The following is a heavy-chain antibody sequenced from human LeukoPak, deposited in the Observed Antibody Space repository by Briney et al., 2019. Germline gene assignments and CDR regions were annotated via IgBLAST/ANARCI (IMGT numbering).Heavy chain of an antibody. J-gene: IGHJ3*02. V-gene: IGHV4-39*07. CDR2: IYYSGST. CDR3: ARDVIVVVPAAGYSGYVHDAFDI. CDR1: GGSISSSSYY. D-gene: IGHD2-2*01. Sequence: PSETLSLTCTVSGGSISSSSYYWGWIRQPPGKGLEWIGSIYYSGSTYYNPSLKSRVTISVDTSKNQFSLKLSSVTAADTAVYYCARDVIVVVPAAGYSGYVHDAFDIWGQGTMVTVSS.